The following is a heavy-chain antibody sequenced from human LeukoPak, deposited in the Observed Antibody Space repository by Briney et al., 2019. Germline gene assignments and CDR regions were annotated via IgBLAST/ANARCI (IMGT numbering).Heavy chain of an antibody. CDR2: IKGDGSGT. CDR3: ARDRNYQLSPP. D-gene: IGHD2-2*01. Sequence: GGSLRLSCAASGFTSFSNYWIHWVRQAQGKGLVWVSRIKGDGSGTIYADSVKGRFTISRDNARNTVYLQMNSLGVEDTAVYYCARDRNYQLSPPWGQGTLVTVSS. V-gene: IGHV3-74*01. J-gene: IGHJ4*02. CDR1: GFTSFSNYW.